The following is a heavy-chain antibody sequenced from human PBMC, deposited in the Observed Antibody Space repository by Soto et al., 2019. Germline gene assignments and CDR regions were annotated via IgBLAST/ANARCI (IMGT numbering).Heavy chain of an antibody. Sequence: QVQLVQSGAEVKKPGSSVKVSCKASGGTFSSYAISWVRQAPGQGLEWMGGIIPIFGTANYAQKFQGRVTITADESTSTAYMQLSNLRCQETAVYYWARDHPSGLYFDYWGQGTLVTVSS. J-gene: IGHJ4*02. V-gene: IGHV1-69*12. CDR3: ARDHPSGLYFDY. CDR2: IIPIFGTA. D-gene: IGHD3-22*01. CDR1: GGTFSSYA.